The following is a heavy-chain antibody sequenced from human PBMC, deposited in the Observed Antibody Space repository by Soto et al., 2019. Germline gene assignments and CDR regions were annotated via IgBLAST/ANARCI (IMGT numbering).Heavy chain of an antibody. CDR1: GDSVSSNSAA. V-gene: IGHV6-1*01. CDR2: TYYRSKWYD. CDR3: ARTRENEVSGSGWFDP. J-gene: IGHJ5*02. D-gene: IGHD6-19*01. Sequence: PSQTLSLTCAISGDSVSSNSAAWNWIRQSPSRGLEWLGRTYYRSKWYDDYAVSVKSRITINPDTSKNQFSLQLNSVTPEDTAVYYCARTRENEVSGSGWFDPWGQGTLVTVSS.